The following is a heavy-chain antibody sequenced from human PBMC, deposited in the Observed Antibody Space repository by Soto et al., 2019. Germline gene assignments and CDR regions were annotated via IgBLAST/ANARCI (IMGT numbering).Heavy chain of an antibody. J-gene: IGHJ6*02. D-gene: IGHD2-21*01. CDR3: ARDRDELVGIFPYYYGMDV. Sequence: LRLSCAASGFTFSSYEMNWVRQAPGKGLEWVSYISSSGRTTYYADSVKGRFTISRDNAKNSLSLQMNSLRADDTAVYYCARDRDELVGIFPYYYGMDVWGQGTTVTVSS. CDR2: ISSSGRTT. V-gene: IGHV3-48*03. CDR1: GFTFSSYE.